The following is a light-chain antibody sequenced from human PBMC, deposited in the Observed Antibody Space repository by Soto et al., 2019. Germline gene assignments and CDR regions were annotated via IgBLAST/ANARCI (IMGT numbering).Light chain of an antibody. J-gene: IGKJ5*01. Sequence: IVMTQSPGTLSLSPVERATLSCRASQSVSNNYLAWYQQKPGQAPRLLIYGASSRATGIPGRFSGSGSGTDFTLTISRLEPEDFAVYYCQKYGGSPITFGLGKRLEIK. CDR1: QSVSNNY. V-gene: IGKV3-20*01. CDR2: GAS. CDR3: QKYGGSPIT.